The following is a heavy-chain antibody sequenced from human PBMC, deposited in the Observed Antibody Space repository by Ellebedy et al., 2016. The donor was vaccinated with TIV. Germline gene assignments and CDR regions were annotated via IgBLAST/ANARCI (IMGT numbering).Heavy chain of an antibody. J-gene: IGHJ6*03. CDR3: ARDRQLRFLEWLSKGYYYYYYMDV. V-gene: IGHV1-69*13. Sequence: ASVKVSXKASGGTFSSYAISWVRQAPGQGLEWMGGIIPIFGTANYAQKFQGRVTITADESTSTAYMELSSLRSEDTAVYYCARDRQLRFLEWLSKGYYYYYYMDVWGKGTTVTVSS. CDR2: IIPIFGTA. CDR1: GGTFSSYA. D-gene: IGHD3-3*01.